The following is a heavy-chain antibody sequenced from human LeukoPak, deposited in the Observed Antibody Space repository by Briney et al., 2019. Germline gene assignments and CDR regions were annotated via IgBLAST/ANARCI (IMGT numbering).Heavy chain of an antibody. Sequence: SETLSLTCAVYGGSFSGYYWSWIRQPPGKGLEWIGEINHSGSTNYNPSLKSRVTISVDTSKNQFSLKLSSVTAADTAVYYCASSISSSFFGIWGQGTMVTVSS. J-gene: IGHJ3*02. D-gene: IGHD6-13*01. CDR2: INHSGST. V-gene: IGHV4-34*01. CDR1: GGSFSGYY. CDR3: ASSISSSFFGI.